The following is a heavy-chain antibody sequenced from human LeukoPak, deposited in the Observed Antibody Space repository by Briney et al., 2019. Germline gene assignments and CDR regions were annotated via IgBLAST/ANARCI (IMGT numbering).Heavy chain of an antibody. V-gene: IGHV4-34*01. CDR3: ARDMLGVPIRTFDY. D-gene: IGHD3-10*02. CDR1: GGSFSGYY. CDR2: INHSGST. Sequence: TSETLSLTCAVYGGSFSGYYWSWIRQPPGRGLEWIGEINHSGSTNYNPSLKSRVTISVDTSKNQFSLKLSSVTAADTAVYYCARDMLGVPIRTFDYWGQGTLVTVSS. J-gene: IGHJ4*02.